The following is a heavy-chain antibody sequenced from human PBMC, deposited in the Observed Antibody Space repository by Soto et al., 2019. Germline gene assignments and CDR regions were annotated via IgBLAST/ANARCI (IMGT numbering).Heavy chain of an antibody. D-gene: IGHD2-15*01. J-gene: IGHJ6*02. Sequence: PGWSLRLSCAASGITFSNYEMNWVRQAPGKGLEWVSYISSSGGTIYYAGSVKGRFTISRDNAKSSLYLQMNSLRAEDTAVYYCARYCSGGTCYVGNMDVWGQGTTVTVSS. CDR2: ISSSGGTI. CDR3: ARYCSGGTCYVGNMDV. V-gene: IGHV3-48*03. CDR1: GITFSNYE.